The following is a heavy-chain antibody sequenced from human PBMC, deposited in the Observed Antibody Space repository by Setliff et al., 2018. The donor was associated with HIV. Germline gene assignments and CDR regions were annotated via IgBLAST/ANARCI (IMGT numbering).Heavy chain of an antibody. CDR2: INHSGST. Sequence: SETLSLTCAVYGGSVSGYYWSWIRQPPGKGLEWIGEINHSGSTNYNPSLKSRVTISVDTSKNQFSLKLSSVTAADTAMYYCARLASTLYYDSSSSGFVDYWGQGTLVTVSS. V-gene: IGHV4-34*01. CDR3: ARLASTLYYDSSSSGFVDY. J-gene: IGHJ4*02. D-gene: IGHD3-22*01. CDR1: GGSVSGYY.